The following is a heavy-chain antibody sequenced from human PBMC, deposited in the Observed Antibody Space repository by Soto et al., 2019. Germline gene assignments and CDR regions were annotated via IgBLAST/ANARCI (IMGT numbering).Heavy chain of an antibody. J-gene: IGHJ5*02. CDR1: GFTFSSYW. V-gene: IGHV3-7*05. Sequence: EVQLVESGGGLVLPGGSLRLSCAASGFTFSSYWMTWVRQAPGKGLEWVANIRQDGGQIDYVDSVKGRFTISRDNAKNSLYLQMNSLRAEDTAVYYCARWTVSANNWFDPWGQETLVTVSS. D-gene: IGHD2-8*01. CDR3: ARWTVSANNWFDP. CDR2: IRQDGGQI.